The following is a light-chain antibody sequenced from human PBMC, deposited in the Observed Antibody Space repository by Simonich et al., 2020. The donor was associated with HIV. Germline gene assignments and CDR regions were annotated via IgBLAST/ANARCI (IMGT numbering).Light chain of an antibody. V-gene: IGLV2-14*03. J-gene: IGLJ1*01. Sequence: QSALTQPASVSGSPGQSITISCTGTSSDIGSYNYVSGYQQHPDKAPKLMIYDVSFRPSGVSTRFSGSKSGNTASLTISGLQTEDEADYYCSSYTSSSTLVFGTGTKVTVL. CDR2: DVS. CDR3: SSYTSSSTLV. CDR1: SSDIGSYNY.